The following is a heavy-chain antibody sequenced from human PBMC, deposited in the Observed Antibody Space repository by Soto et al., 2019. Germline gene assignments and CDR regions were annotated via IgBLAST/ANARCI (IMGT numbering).Heavy chain of an antibody. J-gene: IGHJ4*02. CDR3: ASTHLPTAMVSPFGY. V-gene: IGHV3-7*01. CDR1: GFTFRKYW. CDR2: IKQDGSEK. D-gene: IGHD5-18*01. Sequence: PGVSLRHSCSASGFTFRKYWMSWVRQAPGKGLEWVANIKQDGSEKYYVDSVKGRFTISRDNAKNSMYLQINILRVEDTAVYYCASTHLPTAMVSPFGYWGKRTLVTVSS.